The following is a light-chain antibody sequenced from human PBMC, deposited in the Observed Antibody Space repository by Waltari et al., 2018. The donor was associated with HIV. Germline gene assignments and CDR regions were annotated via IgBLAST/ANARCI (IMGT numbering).Light chain of an antibody. CDR3: QQYDTSPFT. V-gene: IGKV3-20*01. Sequence: EIVLTQSPGTLSLSPGEGATLSCRASQSVRNNYLAWYQHKPGQAPRLLIYGASFRATGIPDRFSGSGSGTDFTLTISRLEPEDFAVYYCQQYDTSPFTFGPGTKVDIK. CDR2: GAS. J-gene: IGKJ3*01. CDR1: QSVRNNY.